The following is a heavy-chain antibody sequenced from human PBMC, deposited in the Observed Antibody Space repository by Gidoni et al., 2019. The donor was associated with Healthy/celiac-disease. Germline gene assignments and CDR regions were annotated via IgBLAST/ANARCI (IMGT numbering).Heavy chain of an antibody. V-gene: IGHV3-30-3*01. Sequence: QVQLVASGGGVVQPGRSLRLSCAASGFTFGRYAMHWVRQAPGKGLEWVAVISYDGSNKYYADSVKGRFTSSRDNSKNTLYLQMNSLRAEDTAVYYCARADTAMVMYYYGMDVWGQGTTVTVSS. CDR3: ARADTAMVMYYYGMDV. J-gene: IGHJ6*02. D-gene: IGHD5-18*01. CDR2: ISYDGSNK. CDR1: GFTFGRYA.